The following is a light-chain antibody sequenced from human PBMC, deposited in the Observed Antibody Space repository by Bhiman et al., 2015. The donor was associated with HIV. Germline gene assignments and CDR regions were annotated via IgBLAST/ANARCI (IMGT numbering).Light chain of an antibody. Sequence: QSALTQPASVSGSPGQSITISCTGTSSDVGGYNFVSWYQQHPGKAPKLIIYDVTNRPSGVSNRFSGSKSGNTASLAITGLQAEDEADYYCQSYDSSLSGSRVFGGGTKLTVL. V-gene: IGLV2-14*03. CDR2: DVT. CDR3: QSYDSSLSGSRV. J-gene: IGLJ2*01. CDR1: SSDVGGYNF.